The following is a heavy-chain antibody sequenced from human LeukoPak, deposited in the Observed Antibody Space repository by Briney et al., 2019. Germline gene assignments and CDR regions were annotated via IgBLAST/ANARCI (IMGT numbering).Heavy chain of an antibody. CDR1: GGSISSSSYY. D-gene: IGHD2-15*01. CDR3: ARQVHPVAATRRDWFDP. J-gene: IGHJ5*02. V-gene: IGHV4-39*01. CDR2: IYYSGST. Sequence: SETLSLTCTVSGGSISSSSYYWGWIRQPPGKGLEWIGSIYYSGSTYYNPSLKSRVTISVGTSKNQFSLKLSSVTAADTAVYYCARQVHPVAATRRDWFDPWGQGTLVTVSS.